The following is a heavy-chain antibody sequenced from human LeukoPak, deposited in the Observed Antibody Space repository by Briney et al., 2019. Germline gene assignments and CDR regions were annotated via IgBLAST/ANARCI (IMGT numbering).Heavy chain of an antibody. CDR1: GGSISSFY. V-gene: IGHV4-59*01. D-gene: IGHD5-18*01. CDR3: ARTTYTYGYGPCFDP. Sequence: SETLSLTCTVSGGSISSFYWSWIRQPPGRGLEWIGYINFSGGTKYNPSLKSRVTISVDTSKKQFSLRLSSVTAADTAVYYCARTTYTYGYGPCFDPWGQGTLVTVSS. J-gene: IGHJ5*02. CDR2: INFSGGT.